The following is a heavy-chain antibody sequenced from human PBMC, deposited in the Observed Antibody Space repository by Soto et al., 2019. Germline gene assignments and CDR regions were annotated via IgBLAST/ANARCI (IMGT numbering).Heavy chain of an antibody. CDR1: GFTVSSNY. CDR2: IYSGGST. V-gene: IGHV3-53*04. CDR3: ARHYGDYRGNFEY. D-gene: IGHD4-17*01. J-gene: IGHJ4*02. Sequence: EVQLVESGGGLVQPGGSLRLSCAASGFTVSSNYMSWVRQAPGKGLEWVSVIYSGGSTYYADSVKGRFTISRHNSKTTLYLQMNSRRAEDTAVYYCARHYGDYRGNFEYWGQGTLVTVSS.